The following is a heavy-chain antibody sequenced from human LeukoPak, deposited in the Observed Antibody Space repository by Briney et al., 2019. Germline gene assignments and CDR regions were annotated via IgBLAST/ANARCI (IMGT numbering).Heavy chain of an antibody. CDR2: INPSGGST. D-gene: IGHD1-26*01. V-gene: IGHV1-46*01. J-gene: IGHJ4*02. Sequence: GASVKVTCKASGYTFTSYYMHWVRHAPGQGLEWMGIINPSGGSTSYAQKFQGRVTMTRDTSTSTVYMELSSLRSEDTAVYYCARGRYSWSYYLDGAYTNFDYWGQGTLVTVSS. CDR1: GYTFTSYY. CDR3: ARGRYSWSYYLDGAYTNFDY.